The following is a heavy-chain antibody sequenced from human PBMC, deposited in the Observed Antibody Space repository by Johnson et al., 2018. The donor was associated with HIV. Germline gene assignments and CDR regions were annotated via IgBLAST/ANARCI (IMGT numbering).Heavy chain of an antibody. Sequence: VQLVESGGGLVQPGGSLRLSCAASGFTFSSYAMSWVRQAPGKGLEWVGRIKSKTDGGTTDYAAPVKGRFTISRDDSKNTLYMQMNSLKTEDTAVYYCTTAIPRSTTVITTPDAFDIWGQGTMVTVSS. CDR3: TTAIPRSTTVITTPDAFDI. CDR2: IKSKTDGGTT. D-gene: IGHD4-17*01. V-gene: IGHV3-15*01. J-gene: IGHJ3*02. CDR1: GFTFSSYA.